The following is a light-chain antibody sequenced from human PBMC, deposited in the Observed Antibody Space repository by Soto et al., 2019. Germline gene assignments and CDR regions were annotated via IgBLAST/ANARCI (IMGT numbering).Light chain of an antibody. Sequence: ENVLTQSPGTLSLSPGERTTLSCRASQSVRSNYLAWYQQKPGQAPRLLIYGASSRATGIPDRFSGSGSGTDFTLTISRLEPEDFAVYYCQHYGNSRAFGRGTKV. J-gene: IGKJ1*01. V-gene: IGKV3-20*01. CDR3: QHYGNSRA. CDR1: QSVRSNY. CDR2: GAS.